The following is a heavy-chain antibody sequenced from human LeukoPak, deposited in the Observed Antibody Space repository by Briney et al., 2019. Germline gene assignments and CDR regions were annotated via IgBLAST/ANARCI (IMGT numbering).Heavy chain of an antibody. J-gene: IGHJ4*02. Sequence: SETLSLTCTVSGGSISSPTYSWAWIRQPPGKGLEWLGSVPHSGSAYYSPSLKSRVTMSGDTSKNQFSLRLSSVTAADTAVYYCARRQLAAGGRGYLFDYWGQGTLVTVSS. CDR2: VPHSGSA. CDR1: GGSISSPTYS. V-gene: IGHV4-39*01. D-gene: IGHD6-13*01. CDR3: ARRQLAAGGRGYLFDY.